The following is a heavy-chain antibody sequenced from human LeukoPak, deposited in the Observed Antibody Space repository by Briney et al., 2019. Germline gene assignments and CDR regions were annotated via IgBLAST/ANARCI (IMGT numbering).Heavy chain of an antibody. D-gene: IGHD1-14*01. CDR2: IYGGTST. CDR1: GFTVSSTY. J-gene: IGHJ6*02. V-gene: IGHV3-66*01. CDR3: ASRYEGASYYYYGMDV. Sequence: PGGSLSLSCAGSGFTVSSTYMSWVRQAPGKGLEWVSVIYGGTSTYYADSVKGRFTISRDDSRNTLYLQMSSLRAEDTAVYYCASRYEGASYYYYGMDVWGQGTTVTVSS.